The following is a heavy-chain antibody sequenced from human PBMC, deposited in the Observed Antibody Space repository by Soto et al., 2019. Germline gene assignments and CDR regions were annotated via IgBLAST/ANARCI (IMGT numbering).Heavy chain of an antibody. CDR3: ARAGIVVVPAAIRGTYYYYGMDV. V-gene: IGHV3-48*03. CDR1: GFTFSSYE. CDR2: ISSSGSTI. D-gene: IGHD2-2*02. J-gene: IGHJ6*02. Sequence: GGPLRLSCAASGFTFSSYEMNWVRQAPGKGLEWVSYISSSGSTIYYADSVKGRFTISRDNAKNSLYLQMNSLRAEDTAVYYCARAGIVVVPAAIRGTYYYYGMDVWGQGTTVTVSS.